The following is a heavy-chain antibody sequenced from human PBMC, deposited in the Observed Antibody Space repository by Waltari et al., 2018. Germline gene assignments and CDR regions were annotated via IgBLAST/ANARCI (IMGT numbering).Heavy chain of an antibody. CDR2: ISGSGGST. CDR1: GFTFSSYP. CDR3: AKDPSVVDSGSKAFDI. Sequence: EVQLLESGGGLVQPGGSLRLPCAASGFTFSSYPMSWVRQAPGKGLEWVSAISGSGGSTYYADSVKGRFTISRDNSKNTLYLQMNSLRAEDTAVYYCAKDPSVVDSGSKAFDIWGQGTMVTVSS. V-gene: IGHV3-23*01. D-gene: IGHD1-26*01. J-gene: IGHJ3*02.